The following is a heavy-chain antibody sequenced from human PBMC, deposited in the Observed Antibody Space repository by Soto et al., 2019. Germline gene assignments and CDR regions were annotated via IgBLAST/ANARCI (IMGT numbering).Heavy chain of an antibody. D-gene: IGHD5-12*01. CDR1: GFTFSSYG. J-gene: IGHJ6*02. CDR2: ISYDGSNK. V-gene: IGHV3-30*18. Sequence: QVQLVESGGGVVQPGRSLRLSCAASGFTFSSYGMHWVRQAPGKGLEWVAVISYDGSNKYYADSVKGRFTISRDNSKNTLYRQMNSLIAEDTAVYYCAKDMSYSGYDSHPALYYYYGMDVWGQGTTVTVSS. CDR3: AKDMSYSGYDSHPALYYYYGMDV.